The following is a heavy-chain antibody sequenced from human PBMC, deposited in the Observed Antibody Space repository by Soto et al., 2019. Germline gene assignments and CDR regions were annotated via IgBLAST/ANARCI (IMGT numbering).Heavy chain of an antibody. V-gene: IGHV4-39*01. Sequence: PSETLSLTCTVSGXSISSGDYYWGWIRQPPGKGLEWIGSIYYSGSTYYNPSLKSRVTISVDTSKNQFSLKLSSVTAADTAVYYCARHTPAISISDHWGQGTQVTVSS. D-gene: IGHD2-15*01. CDR2: IYYSGST. CDR1: GXSISSGDYY. J-gene: IGHJ4*02. CDR3: ARHTPAISISDH.